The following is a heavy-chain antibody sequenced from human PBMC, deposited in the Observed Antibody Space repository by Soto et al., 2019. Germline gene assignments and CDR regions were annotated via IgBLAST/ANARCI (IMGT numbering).Heavy chain of an antibody. D-gene: IGHD6-13*01. V-gene: IGHV4-59*01. Sequence: PSETLSLTCTVSGGSISSYYWSWIRQPPGKGLEWIGYIYYSGSTNYNPSLKSRVTISVDTSKNQFSLKLSSVTAADTAVYYCAREGYSSNWSIYGMDVWGQGTTVTVSS. CDR2: IYYSGST. CDR1: GGSISSYY. J-gene: IGHJ6*02. CDR3: AREGYSSNWSIYGMDV.